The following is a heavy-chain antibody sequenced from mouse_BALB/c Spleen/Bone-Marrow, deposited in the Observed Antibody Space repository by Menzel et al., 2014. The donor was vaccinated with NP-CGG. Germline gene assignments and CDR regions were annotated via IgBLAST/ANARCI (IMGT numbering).Heavy chain of an antibody. V-gene: IGHV1S135*01. J-gene: IGHJ3*01. CDR1: GYSFTGYN. D-gene: IGHD1-1*01. CDR2: IDPYYGGT. CDR3: SRKPFGNNPLRY. Sequence: EVQLQQSGPELEKPGASVMISCKASGYSFTGYNMNWVKQSDGRSLEWIGNIDPYYGGTSYNQKFRGKATLTVDKSSSPTFMPVTSLTSEDSAVYYCSRKPFGNNPLRYWGQGTLVTVSA.